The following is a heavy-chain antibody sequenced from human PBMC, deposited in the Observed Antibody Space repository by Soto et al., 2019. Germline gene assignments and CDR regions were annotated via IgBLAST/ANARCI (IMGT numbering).Heavy chain of an antibody. CDR1: RFTFSGSG. CDR3: ARGARI. V-gene: IGHV3-7*01. J-gene: IGHJ3*02. Sequence: EVELVESGGDLVRPGGSLRLSCADSRFTFSGSGMYWVRQAPGKGLEWVANIKEDGSEKNYVDSVRGRFTISRDNAKNSLYLQMNSLRAEDTAVYYCARGARIWGQGTMVTVSP. CDR2: IKEDGSEK.